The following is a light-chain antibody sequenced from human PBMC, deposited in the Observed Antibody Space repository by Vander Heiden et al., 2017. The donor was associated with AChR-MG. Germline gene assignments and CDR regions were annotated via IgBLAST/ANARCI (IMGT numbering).Light chain of an antibody. Sequence: QSALTQPASMSGSPGQSITISCTGTTGDVGANTFVSWYQQHPGKAPQLIIYEVINRPSGVPHRFSGSKSGNTASLTISGLQTEDEAVYFCSSSTARRVVFGGGTKVTV. CDR1: TGDVGANTF. CDR3: SSSTARRVV. J-gene: IGLJ2*01. V-gene: IGLV2-14*01. CDR2: EVI.